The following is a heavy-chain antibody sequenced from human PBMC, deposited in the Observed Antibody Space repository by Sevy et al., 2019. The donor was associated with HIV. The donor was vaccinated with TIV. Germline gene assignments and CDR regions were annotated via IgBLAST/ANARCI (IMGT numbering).Heavy chain of an antibody. CDR2: INQDASVK. CDR3: VRAIGAAGSY. J-gene: IGHJ4*02. Sequence: GGSLRLSCAASGFSLNNYWMSWVRQAPGKGLEWVANINQDASVKYYVDSVKGRFTISRDNAKNSVYLQMNSLRAEDAALYYCVRAIGAAGSYWGLGTLVTVSS. V-gene: IGHV3-7*01. CDR1: GFSLNNYW. D-gene: IGHD6-13*01.